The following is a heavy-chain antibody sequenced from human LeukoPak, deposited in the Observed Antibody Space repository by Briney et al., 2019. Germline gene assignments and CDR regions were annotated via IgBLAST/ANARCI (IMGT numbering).Heavy chain of an antibody. CDR2: INPDGTYI. D-gene: IGHD1-26*01. V-gene: IGHV3-74*01. CDR1: GFTVSSDW. CDR3: SKDLGL. J-gene: IGHJ4*02. Sequence: PGGSLRLSCAASGFTVSSDWMYWVRQAPGKGPVWVSRINPDGTYIDYADFVKGRFTISRDDAKNTLYLQMNSLRADDTALYYCSKDLGLWGQGTLVTVSS.